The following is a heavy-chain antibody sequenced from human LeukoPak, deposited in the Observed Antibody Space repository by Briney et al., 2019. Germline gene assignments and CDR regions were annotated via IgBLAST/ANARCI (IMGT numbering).Heavy chain of an antibody. Sequence: GASVKVSCKASGYTFTSYAMHWVRQAPGQRLEWMGWINAGNGNTKYPQKFQGRVTITRDTSASTAYMELSSLRSEDTAVYYCAREWLRPYYFDYWGQGTLVTVSS. CDR3: AREWLRPYYFDY. CDR2: INAGNGNT. J-gene: IGHJ4*02. D-gene: IGHD5-12*01. CDR1: GYTFTSYA. V-gene: IGHV1-3*01.